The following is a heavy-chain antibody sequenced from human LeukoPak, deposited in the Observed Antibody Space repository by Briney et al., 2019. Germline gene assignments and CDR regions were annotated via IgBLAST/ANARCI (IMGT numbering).Heavy chain of an antibody. V-gene: IGHV1-8*01. CDR1: GYTFTSYD. D-gene: IGHD3-22*01. J-gene: IGHJ6*03. CDR3: ARGRPIRITMIVVVNYYYYMDV. Sequence: ASVKVSCKASGYTFTSYDINWVRQATGQGLEWMGWTNPNSGNTGYAQKFQGRVTMTRNTSISTAYMELSSLRSEDTAVYYCARGRPIRITMIVVVNYYYYMDVWGKGTTVTVSS. CDR2: TNPNSGNT.